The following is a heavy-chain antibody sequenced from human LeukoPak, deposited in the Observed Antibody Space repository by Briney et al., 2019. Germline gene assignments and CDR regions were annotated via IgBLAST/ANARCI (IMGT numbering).Heavy chain of an antibody. CDR2: IYTSGST. V-gene: IGHV4-4*09. J-gene: IGHJ6*03. CDR1: GGSISSYY. D-gene: IGHD1-14*01. CDR3: ARLTTKNYYYSYMDV. Sequence: SETLSLTCTVSGGSISSYYWSWIRQPPGKGLEWIAYIYTSGSTSYNTSLKSRVTISLDTSKNQFSLKLTSVIAADTAVYYCARLTTKNYYYSYMDVWGKGTTVTVSS.